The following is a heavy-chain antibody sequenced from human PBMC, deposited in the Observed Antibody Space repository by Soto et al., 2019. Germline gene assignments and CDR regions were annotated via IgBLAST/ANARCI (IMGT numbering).Heavy chain of an antibody. J-gene: IGHJ5*02. CDR3: AGFGDRSTFFDP. V-gene: IGHV4-39*01. CDR2: IYYSGST. Sequence: QLQLQESGPGLVKPSETLSLTCTVSGGSISSSSYYWGWIRQPPGKGLEWIGSIYYSGSTYYNPSLKSRVTISVDTSKNQFSLKLSSVTAADTAVYYCAGFGDRSTFFDPWGQGTLVTVSS. CDR1: GGSISSSSYY. D-gene: IGHD2-21*02.